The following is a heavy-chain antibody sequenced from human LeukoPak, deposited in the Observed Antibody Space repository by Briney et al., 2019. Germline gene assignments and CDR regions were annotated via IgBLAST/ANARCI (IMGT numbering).Heavy chain of an antibody. CDR2: INHSGST. D-gene: IGHD3-10*01. CDR1: GGSFSGYY. V-gene: IGHV4-34*01. CDR3: ARRGRITMVRGPYYYYYMDV. Sequence: PSETLSLTCAVYGGSFSGYYWSWIRQPPGKGLEWIGEINHSGSTNYNPSLKSRVTISVDTSKNQFSLKLSSVTAADTAVYYCARRGRITMVRGPYYYYYMDVWGKGTTVTISS. J-gene: IGHJ6*03.